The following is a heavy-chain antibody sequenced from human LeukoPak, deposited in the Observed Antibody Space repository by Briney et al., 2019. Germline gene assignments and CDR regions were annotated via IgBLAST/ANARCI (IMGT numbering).Heavy chain of an antibody. D-gene: IGHD6-19*01. CDR3: ARDRGYSSGWYN. Sequence: GRSLRLSCAASGFTFSSCAMHWVRQAPGKGLEWVAVISYDGSNKYYADSVKGRFTISRDNSKNTLYLQMNSLRAEDTAVYYCARDRGYSSGWYNWGQGTLVIVSS. V-gene: IGHV3-30*04. CDR2: ISYDGSNK. CDR1: GFTFSSCA. J-gene: IGHJ4*02.